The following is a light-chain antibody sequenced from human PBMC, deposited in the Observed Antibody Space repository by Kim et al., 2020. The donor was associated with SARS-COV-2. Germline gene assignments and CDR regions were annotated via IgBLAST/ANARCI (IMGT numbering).Light chain of an antibody. V-gene: IGLV3-21*03. Sequence: PGKTARFSCGGTNIGSKSVHWYQQRPSQAPVMVVYDDSDRPSGIPERFSGSNSGNTATLTISRVEAGDEADYYCQVSDSSSDHFYVFGSGTKVTVL. J-gene: IGLJ1*01. CDR1: NIGSKS. CDR2: DDS. CDR3: QVSDSSSDHFYV.